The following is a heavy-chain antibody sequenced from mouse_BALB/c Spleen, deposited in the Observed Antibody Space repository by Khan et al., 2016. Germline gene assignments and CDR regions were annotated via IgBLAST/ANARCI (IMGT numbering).Heavy chain of an antibody. Sequence: VRLHPSGAELVTPGASVKLSCRVSCFNIKDTYMHWVQQSPDQGLERIGRNDPAIGNNKYDPKFQGKATIIADTSSNTAYLQRSSLTSEDTAVYYCARYYYAMDYWGQGTSVTVSS. CDR2: NDPAIGNN. CDR1: CFNIKDTY. J-gene: IGHJ4*01. V-gene: IGHV14-3*02. CDR3: ARYYYAMDY.